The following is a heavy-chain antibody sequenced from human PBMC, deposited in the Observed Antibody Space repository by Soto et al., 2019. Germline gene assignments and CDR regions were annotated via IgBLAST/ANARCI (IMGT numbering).Heavy chain of an antibody. D-gene: IGHD3-10*01. Sequence: EVQLVESGGGLVQPGGSLRLSRAASGFTFTGSWMHWVRQAPGKGLVWVSRINGDGSGTSYADFVKGRFIISRDDAKNTLFLQMNGLRAEDTAVYYCARGIFGSGTANDYWGQGTLVTVSS. V-gene: IGHV3-74*01. CDR2: INGDGSGT. CDR1: GFTFTGSW. J-gene: IGHJ4*02. CDR3: ARGIFGSGTANDY.